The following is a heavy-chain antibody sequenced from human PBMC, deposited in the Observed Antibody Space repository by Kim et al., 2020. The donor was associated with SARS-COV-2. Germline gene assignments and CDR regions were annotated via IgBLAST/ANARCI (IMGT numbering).Heavy chain of an antibody. CDR1: GFTFSSYA. D-gene: IGHD6-13*01. CDR3: AKKSRPTLHYSSSPMDV. CDR2: ISGSGGST. V-gene: IGHV3-23*01. J-gene: IGHJ6*02. Sequence: GGSLRLSCAASGFTFSSYAMSWVRQAPGKGLEWVSAISGSGGSTYYADSVKGRFTISRDKSKNTLYLQMNSLRAEDTAVYYCAKKSRPTLHYSSSPMDVWGQGTTVTVSS.